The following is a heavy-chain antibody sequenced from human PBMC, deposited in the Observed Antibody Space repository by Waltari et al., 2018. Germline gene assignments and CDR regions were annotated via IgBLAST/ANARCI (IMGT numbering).Heavy chain of an antibody. CDR2: IKQDGSEK. Sequence: EVQLVESGGGLVQPGGSLRLSCAASDFTFSSYWMSWVRKAPGKGLEWVANIKQDGSEKYYVDSVKGRFTISRDNAKNSLYLQMNSLRAEDTAVYYCARVEWDRGYYFDYWGQGTLVTVSS. CDR1: DFTFSSYW. V-gene: IGHV3-7*01. D-gene: IGHD3-3*01. CDR3: ARVEWDRGYYFDY. J-gene: IGHJ4*02.